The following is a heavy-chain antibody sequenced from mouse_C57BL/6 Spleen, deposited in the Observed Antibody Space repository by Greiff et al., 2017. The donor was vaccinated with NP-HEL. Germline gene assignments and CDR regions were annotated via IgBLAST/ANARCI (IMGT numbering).Heavy chain of an antibody. Sequence: QVQLKQPGAELVKPGASVKLSCKASGYTFTSYWMQWVKQRPGQGLEWIGEIDPSDSYNKYNQKFKGKATLTVDTSSSTAYMQLSSLTSEDSAVYYCARRNEYWYFSVWGTGAPVTLSS. CDR2: IDPSDSYN. CDR1: GYTFTSYW. J-gene: IGHJ1*03. V-gene: IGHV1-50*01. CDR3: ARRNEYWYFSV.